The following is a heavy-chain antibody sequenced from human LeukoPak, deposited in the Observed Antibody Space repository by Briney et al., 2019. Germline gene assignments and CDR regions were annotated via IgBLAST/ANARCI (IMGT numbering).Heavy chain of an antibody. Sequence: GGSLRLSCAASGFTFSSYGMHWVRQAPGKGLEWVAVISYDGSNKYYADSVKGRFTISRDNSKNTLYLQMNSLRAEDTAVYYCAFGSGIDYWGQGTLVTVSS. CDR1: GFTFSSYG. CDR3: AFGSGIDY. D-gene: IGHD3-10*01. V-gene: IGHV3-30*03. CDR2: ISYDGSNK. J-gene: IGHJ4*02.